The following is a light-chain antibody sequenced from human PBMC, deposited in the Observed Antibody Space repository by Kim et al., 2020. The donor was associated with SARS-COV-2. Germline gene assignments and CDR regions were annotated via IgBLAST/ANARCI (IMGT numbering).Light chain of an antibody. Sequence: DIQMTQSPSTLSASIGDRVAITCRASQTVSTWLVWYQQKPGKAPNLLIYEASTLESGVPSRFSGSGSETEFTLTISSLQPDDFATYYCQQYRSYPWTFDQGTKVEIK. V-gene: IGKV1-5*01. CDR2: EAS. J-gene: IGKJ1*01. CDR1: QTVSTW. CDR3: QQYRSYPWT.